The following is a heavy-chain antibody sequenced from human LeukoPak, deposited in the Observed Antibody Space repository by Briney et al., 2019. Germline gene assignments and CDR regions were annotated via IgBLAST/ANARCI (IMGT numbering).Heavy chain of an antibody. CDR3: ARVPIVGATPGGFDY. D-gene: IGHD1-26*01. V-gene: IGHV4-34*01. Sequence: SETLSLTCAVYGGSFSGYYWSWIRQPPGKGLEWIGEINHSGSTNYNPSLKGRVTISVDTSKNQFSLKLSSVTAADTAVYYCARVPIVGATPGGFDYWGQGTLVTVSS. J-gene: IGHJ4*02. CDR2: INHSGST. CDR1: GGSFSGYY.